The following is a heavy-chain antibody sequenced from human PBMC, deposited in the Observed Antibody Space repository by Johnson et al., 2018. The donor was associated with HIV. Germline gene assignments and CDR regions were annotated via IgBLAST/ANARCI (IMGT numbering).Heavy chain of an antibody. CDR1: GFTVSSNY. V-gene: IGHV3-13*01. CDR2: IGTAGDT. CDR3: ARDGTPVIAVAGLDAFDI. Sequence: EVQLVESGGGLVQPGGSLRLSCAASGFTVSSNYISWVRQAPGKGLEWVSVIGTAGDTYYPGSVKGRFTISRENAKNSLYLQMNSLRAGDTAVYYCARDGTPVIAVAGLDAFDIWGQGTMVTVSS. D-gene: IGHD6-19*01. J-gene: IGHJ3*02.